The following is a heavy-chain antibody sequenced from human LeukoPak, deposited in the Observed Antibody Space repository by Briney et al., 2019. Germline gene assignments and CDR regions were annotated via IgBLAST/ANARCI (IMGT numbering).Heavy chain of an antibody. J-gene: IGHJ4*02. CDR3: AREDSSGYGVDY. V-gene: IGHV1-8*03. CDR1: GYTFTSYD. D-gene: IGHD3-22*01. Sequence: ASVKVSCKASGYTFTSYDINWVRQATGQGLEWMGWMNPNSGNTGYAQKFQGRVTITRNTSMCTAYMELSSLRSEDTAVYYCAREDSSGYGVDYWGQGTLVTVSS. CDR2: MNPNSGNT.